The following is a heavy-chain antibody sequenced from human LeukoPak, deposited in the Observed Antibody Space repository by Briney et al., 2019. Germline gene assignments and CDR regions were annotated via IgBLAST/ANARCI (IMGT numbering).Heavy chain of an antibody. CDR3: ARLGSGWPFDY. D-gene: IGHD6-25*01. J-gene: IGHJ4*02. CDR2: IYASGIT. Sequence: KPSETLSLTCTVSGGSISSDYWSWILQPPGKGLEWIGWIYASGITNYNPSLKSRVTISVDTSKNQFSLKLTSVTAADTAVYYCARLGSGWPFDYWGQGTLVTVSS. V-gene: IGHV4-4*09. CDR1: GGSISSDY.